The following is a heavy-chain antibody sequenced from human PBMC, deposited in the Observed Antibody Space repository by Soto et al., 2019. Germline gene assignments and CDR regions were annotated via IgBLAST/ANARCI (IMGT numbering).Heavy chain of an antibody. CDR3: ARGDIFTGGYYRMDV. V-gene: IGHV1-2*02. Sequence: GASVKVSCKASGYTFTGYYMHWVRQAPGQGLEWMGWINPNSGGTNYAQKFQGRVTMTRDTSISTAYMELSSLRSEDTAVYYCARGDIFTGGYYRMDVWGQGPTVTVSS. J-gene: IGHJ6*02. CDR2: INPNSGGT. CDR1: GYTFTGYY. D-gene: IGHD3-9*01.